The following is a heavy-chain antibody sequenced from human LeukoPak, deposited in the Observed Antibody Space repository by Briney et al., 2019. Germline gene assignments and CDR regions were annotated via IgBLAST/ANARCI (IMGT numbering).Heavy chain of an antibody. CDR3: LRGDSRDF. V-gene: IGHV3-21*01. D-gene: IGHD3-22*01. CDR2: MGSSGSHI. Sequence: GGSLRLSCAASGFNFGIYSMTWVRQAPGKGLEWVASMGSSGSHIYYADSVKGRFTISRDNAQNSLYLQMNSLRVDDAAVYYCLRGDSRDFWGQGTLVTVSS. J-gene: IGHJ4*02. CDR1: GFNFGIYS.